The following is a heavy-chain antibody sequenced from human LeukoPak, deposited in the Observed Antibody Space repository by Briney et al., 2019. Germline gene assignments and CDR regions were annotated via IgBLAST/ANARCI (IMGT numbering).Heavy chain of an antibody. CDR1: GFSFSSYA. J-gene: IGHJ4*02. Sequence: SGGSLRLSCAASGFSFSSYAMTWVRQVPGTGLEWVSTINENGRDTYYAGSVKGRFAISRDNSKNTVYLQMNSLRAEDAALYYCATETVSYFDHWGQGVLVTVSS. CDR3: ATETVSYFDH. D-gene: IGHD4-11*01. V-gene: IGHV3-23*01. CDR2: INENGRDT.